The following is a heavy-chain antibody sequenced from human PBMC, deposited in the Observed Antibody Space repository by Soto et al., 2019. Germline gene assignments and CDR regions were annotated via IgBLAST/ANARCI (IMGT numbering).Heavy chain of an antibody. D-gene: IGHD5-12*01. J-gene: IGHJ4*02. Sequence: SETLSLTCTVSGGSISSGDYYWSWIRQSPGKGLEWIGYIYYSGSTYYNPSLKSRVTISVDTSKNQFSLKLSSVTAADTAVYYCARDRAKAGVFDYWGQGTLVTVSS. CDR1: GGSISSGDYY. CDR3: ARDRAKAGVFDY. CDR2: IYYSGST. V-gene: IGHV4-30-4*01.